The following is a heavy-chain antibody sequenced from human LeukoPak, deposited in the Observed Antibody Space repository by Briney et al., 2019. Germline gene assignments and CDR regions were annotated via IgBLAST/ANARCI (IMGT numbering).Heavy chain of an antibody. D-gene: IGHD6-13*01. CDR3: AKPPPDSSSWLFDY. CDR1: GFTFSTYA. J-gene: IGHJ4*02. V-gene: IGHV3-23*01. CDR2: LSANGGST. Sequence: PGGSLRLSCAASGFTFSTYAMSWVRQAPGKGLEWVSTLSANGGSTYYADSVKGRFTISSDNSKNTLNLQMNSLRVEDTAVYYCAKPPPDSSSWLFDYWGQGTLVTVAS.